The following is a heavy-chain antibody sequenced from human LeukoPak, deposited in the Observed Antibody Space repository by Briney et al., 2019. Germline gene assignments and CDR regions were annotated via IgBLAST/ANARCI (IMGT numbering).Heavy chain of an antibody. CDR2: IHSGGST. CDR3: ARHGARAGGYCSSTSCYTFDF. Sequence: SETLCLTCTVSGCSITSYHWSWIRQPPGKGLEWIGYIHSGGSTNHNAALKSRVPLSLDTAKNQFSLQLSSVTAADTALYYCARHGARAGGYCSSTSCYTFDFWGQGTQVTVSS. D-gene: IGHD2-2*02. CDR1: GCSITSYH. J-gene: IGHJ4*02. V-gene: IGHV4-59*08.